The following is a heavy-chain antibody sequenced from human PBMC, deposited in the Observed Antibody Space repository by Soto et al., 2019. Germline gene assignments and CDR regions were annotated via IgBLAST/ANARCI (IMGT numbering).Heavy chain of an antibody. D-gene: IGHD6-25*01. J-gene: IGHJ6*02. Sequence: SETLSLTCTVSGGSISSGGYYWSWIRQHPGKGLEWIGYIYYSGSTYYNPSLKSRVTISVDASKNQFSLKLSSVTAADTAVYYCARVKREAIGYSYYYSMDVWGQGTTVTVSS. CDR2: IYYSGST. V-gene: IGHV4-31*03. CDR3: ARVKREAIGYSYYYSMDV. CDR1: GGSISSGGYY.